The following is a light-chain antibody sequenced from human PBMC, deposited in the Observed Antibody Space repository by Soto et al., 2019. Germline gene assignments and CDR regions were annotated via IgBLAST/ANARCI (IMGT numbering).Light chain of an antibody. V-gene: IGKV1-5*01. Sequence: DIQVTQSPPTLSASVGDRVTITCRASQTISTWMAWYQQKPGKAPKLLVYDASTLQSGVASRFSGSGSGTEFTLTISSLQPDDFATYYCQHYNSYGTFGQGTKVE. CDR3: QHYNSYGT. J-gene: IGKJ1*01. CDR2: DAS. CDR1: QTISTW.